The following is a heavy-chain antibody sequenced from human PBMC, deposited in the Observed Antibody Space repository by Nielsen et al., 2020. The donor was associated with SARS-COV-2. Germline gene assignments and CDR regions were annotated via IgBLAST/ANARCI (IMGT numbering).Heavy chain of an antibody. Sequence: GESLKISCAASGFTFSDYYLSWIRQAPGKGLEWVSYISSGSGTIYYADSVKGRFTISRDNARNSLYLQMNSLRDEDTAVYFCAGAATTATSVIGYWGQGTLVTVSS. CDR1: GFTFSDYY. V-gene: IGHV3-11*04. D-gene: IGHD4-17*01. J-gene: IGHJ4*02. CDR3: AGAATTATSVIGY. CDR2: ISSGSGTI.